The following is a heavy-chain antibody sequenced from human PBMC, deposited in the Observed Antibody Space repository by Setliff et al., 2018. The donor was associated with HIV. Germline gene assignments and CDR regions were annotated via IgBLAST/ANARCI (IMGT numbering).Heavy chain of an antibody. D-gene: IGHD3-10*01. V-gene: IGHV4-4*08. CDR3: ARDFNYGSGRYYYYMDV. J-gene: IGHJ6*03. CDR2: IYSGGSA. CDR1: GGAIPGYY. Sequence: AETLSLTCNVSGGAIPGYYWSWVRQAPGKALESIASIYSGGSAIYHPSLKSRVTISVDTSKNQFSLNLSSVTAADTAVYYCARDFNYGSGRYYYYMDVWGKGTTVTVSS.